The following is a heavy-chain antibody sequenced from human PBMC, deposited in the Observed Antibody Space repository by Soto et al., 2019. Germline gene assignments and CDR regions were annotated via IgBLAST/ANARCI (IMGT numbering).Heavy chain of an antibody. CDR1: GFTFSNAW. CDR3: AREKTGTTYFDY. V-gene: IGHV3-15*01. Sequence: GGSLRLSCAASGFTFSNAWMSWVRQAPGKGLEWVGRIKSKTDGGTTDYAAPVKGRFTISRDDSKNTLYLQMNSLKTEDTAVYYCAREKTGTTYFDYWGQGTLVTVSS. D-gene: IGHD1-7*01. J-gene: IGHJ4*02. CDR2: IKSKTDGGTT.